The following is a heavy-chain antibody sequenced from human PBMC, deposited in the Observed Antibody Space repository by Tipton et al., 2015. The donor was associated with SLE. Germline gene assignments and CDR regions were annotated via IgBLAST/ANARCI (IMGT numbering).Heavy chain of an antibody. J-gene: IGHJ4*02. D-gene: IGHD3-16*02. Sequence: TLSLTCTVSGGSISSGTYYWSWIRQPAGEGLDWIGRIQTSGSTNYNPSLKSRVTISVDTSKNQFSLKLNSVTAADTADYYCASYSYESSGYTHFDYWGQGTLVTVSS. CDR2: IQTSGST. V-gene: IGHV4-61*02. CDR1: GGSISSGTYY. CDR3: ASYSYESSGYTHFDY.